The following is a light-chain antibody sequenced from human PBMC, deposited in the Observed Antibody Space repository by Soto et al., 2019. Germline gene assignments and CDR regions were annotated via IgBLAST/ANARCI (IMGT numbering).Light chain of an antibody. CDR2: GAS. CDR3: LQYNNWPLT. J-gene: IGKJ4*01. V-gene: IGKV3-15*01. Sequence: EIVTAQSPATLSVSPGERATLSCRASQSVSSNLAWYQQKPGQAPRLLIYGASTRATGTPARFSGSGSGTEFTLTISSLQSEDFAVFYCLQYNNWPLTFGGGTKVDIK. CDR1: QSVSSN.